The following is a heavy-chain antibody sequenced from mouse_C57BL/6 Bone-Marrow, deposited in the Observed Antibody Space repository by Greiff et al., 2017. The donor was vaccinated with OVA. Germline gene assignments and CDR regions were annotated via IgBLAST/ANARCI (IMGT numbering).Heavy chain of an antibody. CDR1: GYSITSGYY. V-gene: IGHV3-6*01. CDR2: ISYDGSN. J-gene: IGHJ2*01. D-gene: IGHD1-1*01. CDR3: ARRRDYYGSSPSYFDY. Sequence: EVKVEESGPGLVKPSQSLSLTCSVTGYSITSGYYWNWIRQFPGNKLEWMGYISYDGSNNYNPSLKNRISITRDTSKNQFFLKLNSVTTEDTATYYCARRRDYYGSSPSYFDYWGQGTTLTVSS.